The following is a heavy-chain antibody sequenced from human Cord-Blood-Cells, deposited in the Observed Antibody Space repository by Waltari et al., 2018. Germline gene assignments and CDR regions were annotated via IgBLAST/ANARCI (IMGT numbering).Heavy chain of an antibody. Sequence: EVQLVESGGGLVQPGGSLRLSCTASGFTFSSYWMSWVRQAPGKGRGWMANIKQDGSEKYYVDSVKGRFTLSRDNTKTSLYLQMNSLRAEDTAVYYCARDYDFWSGYYDYWGQGTLVTVSS. D-gene: IGHD3-3*01. V-gene: IGHV3-7*01. CDR2: IKQDGSEK. CDR1: GFTFSSYW. J-gene: IGHJ4*02. CDR3: ARDYDFWSGYYDY.